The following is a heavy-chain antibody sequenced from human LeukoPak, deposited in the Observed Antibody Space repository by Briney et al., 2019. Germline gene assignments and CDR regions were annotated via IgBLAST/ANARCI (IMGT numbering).Heavy chain of an antibody. CDR2: INHSGST. D-gene: IGHD1-26*01. J-gene: IGHJ6*04. V-gene: IGHV4-34*01. CDR3: ATLRPGATYYYYGMDV. Sequence: SETLSLTCAVYGGSFSGYYWSWIRQPPGKGLAWIGEINHSGSTNYNPSLKSRVTISVDTSKNQFSLKLSSVTAADTAVYYCATLRPGATYYYYGMDVWGKGTTVTVSS. CDR1: GGSFSGYY.